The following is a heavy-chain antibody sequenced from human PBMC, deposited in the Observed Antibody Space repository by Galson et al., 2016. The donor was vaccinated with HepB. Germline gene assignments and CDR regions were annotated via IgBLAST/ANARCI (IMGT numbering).Heavy chain of an antibody. CDR2: IKKDGSET. J-gene: IGHJ4*02. Sequence: SLRLSCAVSGFAFSTFWMTWVRLVPGKGLEYLANIKKDGSETHYADSVRGRFTISRDNAKNTLFLQMTNLRVEDTAVYYCAFVAWLDYWGQGTPVTVSS. V-gene: IGHV3-7*01. CDR1: GFAFSTFW. CDR3: AFVAWLDY.